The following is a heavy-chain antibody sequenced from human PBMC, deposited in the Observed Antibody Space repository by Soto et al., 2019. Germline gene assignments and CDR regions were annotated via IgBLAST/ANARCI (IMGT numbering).Heavy chain of an antibody. J-gene: IGHJ6*02. V-gene: IGHV4-39*01. CDR2: IYYSGST. Sequence: ETLSLTCTVSGGSISTSSYYWGWIRQPPGKGLEWIGSIYYSGSTYYNPSLKSRVTMSVDTSKTQFSLKLSSVTAADTAVYYCAIFYGRIAYYYDYGMDVWGQGTTVTVSS. CDR1: GGSISTSSYY. CDR3: AIFYGRIAYYYDYGMDV. D-gene: IGHD3-22*01.